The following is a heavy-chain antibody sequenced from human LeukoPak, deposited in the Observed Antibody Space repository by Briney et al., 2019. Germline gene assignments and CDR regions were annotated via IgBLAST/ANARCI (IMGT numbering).Heavy chain of an antibody. CDR2: INSIAVTI. CDR3: ARGRYYNDSSGFYPGLDC. J-gene: IGHJ4*02. Sequence: GGSLRLSCAASGFTFRNYEMNWVRQAPGKGLEWVSYINSIAVTIHYAESVRGRFTISRDNAKNSLYLQMNSLRVEDTAVYYCARGRYYNDSSGFYPGLDCWGQGTLVTVSS. V-gene: IGHV3-48*03. D-gene: IGHD3-22*01. CDR1: GFTFRNYE.